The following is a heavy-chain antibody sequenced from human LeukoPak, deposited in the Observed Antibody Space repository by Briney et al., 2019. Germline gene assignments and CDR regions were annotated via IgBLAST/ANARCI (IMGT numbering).Heavy chain of an antibody. CDR3: ARRPPQSFGSFHARPFDP. Sequence: PSETLSLTCTVPGGSISSSSYYWGWSRQPPGKGLEWIGETYHSGSTNYNPSLKSRGTISVDKSKNQCSLKLRSVTAADTAVYYCARRPPQSFGSFHARPFDPWGQGTLVTVSS. CDR1: GGSISSSSYY. D-gene: IGHD5-18*01. V-gene: IGHV4-39*07. CDR2: TYHSGST. J-gene: IGHJ5*02.